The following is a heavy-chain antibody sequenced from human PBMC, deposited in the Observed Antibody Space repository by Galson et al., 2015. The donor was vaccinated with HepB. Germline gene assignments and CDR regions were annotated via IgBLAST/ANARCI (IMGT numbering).Heavy chain of an antibody. V-gene: IGHV3-48*01. CDR2: ISSSSSTI. CDR1: GFTFSSYS. CDR3: ARDQTIQLWLPVPFFDY. Sequence: SLRLSCAASGFTFSSYSINWVRQAPGKGLEWVSYISSSSSTIYYADSVKGRFTISRDNAKNSLYLQMNSLRAEDTAVYYCARDQTIQLWLPVPFFDYWGQGTLVTVSS. D-gene: IGHD5-18*01. J-gene: IGHJ4*02.